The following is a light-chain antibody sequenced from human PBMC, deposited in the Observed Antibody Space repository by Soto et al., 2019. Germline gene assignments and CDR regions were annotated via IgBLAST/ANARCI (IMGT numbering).Light chain of an antibody. J-gene: IGLJ1*01. V-gene: IGLV2-11*01. Sequence: QSALTQPRSVSGSPGQSVTISCTGTSSDIGGHNHVSWYQQHPGEAPQLIIYDVFNRPSGVPDRFYGSKSGNTASLTISWLQAEDDADYYCCSYGGTSNYVFGTGTKVTVL. CDR2: DVF. CDR3: CSYGGTSNYV. CDR1: SSDIGGHNH.